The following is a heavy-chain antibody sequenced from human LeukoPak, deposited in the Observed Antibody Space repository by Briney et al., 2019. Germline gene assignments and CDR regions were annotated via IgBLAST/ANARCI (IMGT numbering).Heavy chain of an antibody. CDR2: IYYSGST. D-gene: IGHD6-13*01. CDR1: GGSISSYY. V-gene: IGHV4-59*01. CDR3: ARDKLAHDAFDI. Sequence: PSETLSLTCTVSGGSISSYYWSWIRQPPGKGLEWIGYIYYSGSTNYNPSLKSRVTISVDTSKNQFSLKLSSVTAADTALYYGARDKLAHDAFDIWGQGTMVTVSS. J-gene: IGHJ3*02.